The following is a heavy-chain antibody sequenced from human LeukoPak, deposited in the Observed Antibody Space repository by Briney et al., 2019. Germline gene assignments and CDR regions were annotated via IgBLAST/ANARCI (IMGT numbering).Heavy chain of an antibody. CDR1: GYTFTGYD. CDR3: ARGSIRGNQLYYFDY. Sequence: GASVKVSCKASGYTFTGYDMHWVRQAPGQGLEWMGWINPNSSGTNYAQKFQGRVNMTRDKSISTAYMELSRLRSDDTAVYCCARGSIRGNQLYYFDYWGQGTLVTVSS. D-gene: IGHD1-1*01. CDR2: INPNSSGT. J-gene: IGHJ4*02. V-gene: IGHV1-2*02.